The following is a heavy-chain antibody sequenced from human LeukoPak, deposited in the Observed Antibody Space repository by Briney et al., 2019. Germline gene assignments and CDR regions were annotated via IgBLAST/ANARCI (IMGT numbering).Heavy chain of an antibody. D-gene: IGHD5-12*01. V-gene: IGHV3-33*01. CDR3: ARGRPVPATHPIDY. CDR2: IWYDGSHT. J-gene: IGHJ4*02. Sequence: SGGSLRLSCAAAGFTFTSFGMHWVRQAPGKGLEWVAMIWYDGSHTKYTDSVKGRFTISRDTSKNTVSLHMNSLRAEAEAVYYCARGRPVPATHPIDYWGQGTLVTVSS. CDR1: GFTFTSFG.